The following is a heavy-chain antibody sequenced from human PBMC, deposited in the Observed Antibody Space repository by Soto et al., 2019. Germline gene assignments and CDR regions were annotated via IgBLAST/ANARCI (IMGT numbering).Heavy chain of an antibody. D-gene: IGHD3-16*01. CDR3: ARGGTTGGLDV. CDR2: ASYDGSDK. CDR1: GFTFRSYV. J-gene: IGHJ1*01. Sequence: QVQLVESGGGVVQPGTSLRVSCVGSGFTFRSYVIHWVRQAPGKGLEWVALASYDGSDKYYDDSVRGRFTISRDNSRNTVDLQMDSLRLEGTALYYCARGGTTGGLDVWGQGTLVSV. V-gene: IGHV3-30*05.